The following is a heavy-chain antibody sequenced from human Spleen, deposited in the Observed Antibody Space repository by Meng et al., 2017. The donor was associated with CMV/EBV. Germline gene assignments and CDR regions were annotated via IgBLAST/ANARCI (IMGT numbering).Heavy chain of an antibody. Sequence: SGPTLVKPTQTLTLTCTFSGFSLSRGGVGVAWIRQPPGKALEWFALIDWNDDKRYTPSLKNRLSVTKDTSKNQVVLTMTKMDPLDTATYYCAHSYYDFWSGFNDAFQMWGQGTTVTVSS. CDR1: GFSLSRGGVG. V-gene: IGHV2-5*01. CDR3: AHSYYDFWSGFNDAFQM. CDR2: IDWNDDK. D-gene: IGHD3-3*01. J-gene: IGHJ3*02.